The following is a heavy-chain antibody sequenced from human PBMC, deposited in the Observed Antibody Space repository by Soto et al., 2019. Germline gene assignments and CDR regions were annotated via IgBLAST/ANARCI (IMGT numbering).Heavy chain of an antibody. J-gene: IGHJ4*02. V-gene: IGHV1-46*01. CDR1: GYTFTSYY. CDR2: INPSGGST. Sequence: QVQLVQSGAEVKKPGASVKVSCKASGYTFTSYYMHWVRQAPGQGLEWMGIINPSGGSTSYAQKFQGRLTMTRDTSTTTVYMELSSLRSEDTAVYYCAIAQGVVVAATLFDYWGQGTLLTVSS. D-gene: IGHD2-15*01. CDR3: AIAQGVVVAATLFDY.